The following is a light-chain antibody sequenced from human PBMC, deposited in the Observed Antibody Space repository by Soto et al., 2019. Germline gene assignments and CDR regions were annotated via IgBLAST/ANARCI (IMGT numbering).Light chain of an antibody. CDR2: DAS. CDR3: QQYNSYTWT. Sequence: DIQMTQSPSTLSAAVGDRVTITCRASQSVSDWLAWYQQKTGKAPKLLIYDASSLESAVPSRFSGSGSGKEFTLTISRLQLDDFATYYCQQYNSYTWTLGQVNKVDI. V-gene: IGKV1-5*01. CDR1: QSVSDW. J-gene: IGKJ1*01.